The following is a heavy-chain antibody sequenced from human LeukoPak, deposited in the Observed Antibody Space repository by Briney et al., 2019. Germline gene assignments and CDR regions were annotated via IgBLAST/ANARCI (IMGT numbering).Heavy chain of an antibody. V-gene: IGHV1-69*04. CDR1: GGTFSSYA. Sequence: SVKVSCKASGGTFSSYAISWVRQAPGQGLEWMGRIIPILGIANYAQKFQGRVTITADKSTSTAYMELSSLRSEDTAVYCCAGSIVVATTSLDYWGQGNLVTVSS. J-gene: IGHJ4*02. CDR3: AGSIVVATTSLDY. CDR2: IIPILGIA. D-gene: IGHD1-26*01.